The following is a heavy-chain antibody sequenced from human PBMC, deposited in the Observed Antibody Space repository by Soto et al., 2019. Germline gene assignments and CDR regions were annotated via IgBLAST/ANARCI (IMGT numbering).Heavy chain of an antibody. CDR1: GFTFSSYG. Sequence: GGSLRLSCAASGFTFSSYGMHWVRQAAGKGLEWVAVIWYDGSNKYYADSVKGRFTISRDNSKNTLYLQMNSLRAEDTAVYYCARDGEPDIVVVPAAMDYWGQGTLVTVSS. CDR3: ARDGEPDIVVVPAAMDY. CDR2: IWYDGSNK. V-gene: IGHV3-33*01. J-gene: IGHJ4*02. D-gene: IGHD2-2*01.